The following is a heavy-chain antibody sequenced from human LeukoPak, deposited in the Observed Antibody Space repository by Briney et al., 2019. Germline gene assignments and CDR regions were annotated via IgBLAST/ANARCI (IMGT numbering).Heavy chain of an antibody. CDR3: ARPDCSSTSCYRSLGAFDI. CDR2: IYYSGST. Sequence: SETLSLTCAVYGGSFSGYYWSWIRQPPGKGLEWIGSIYYSGSTYYNPSLKSRVTISVDTSKNQFSLKLSSVTAADTAVYYCARPDCSSTSCYRSLGAFDIWGQGTMVTVSS. J-gene: IGHJ3*02. CDR1: GGSFSGYY. V-gene: IGHV4-34*01. D-gene: IGHD2-2*02.